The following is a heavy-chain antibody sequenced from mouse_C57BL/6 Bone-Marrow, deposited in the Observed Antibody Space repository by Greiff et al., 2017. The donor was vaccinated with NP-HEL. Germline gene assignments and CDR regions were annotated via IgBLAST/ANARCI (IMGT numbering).Heavy chain of an antibody. J-gene: IGHJ3*01. D-gene: IGHD1-1*01. CDR3: SRSHYCGSSWCAY. CDR1: GYTFTSYG. Sequence: QVQLQQSGAELARPGASVKLSCKASGYTFTSYGISWVKQRTGQGLEWIGEIYPRSGNTYYNEKFKGKATLTADKSSSTAYMELRRLTSEDSTVYFCSRSHYCGSSWCAYWGQGTLVTVSA. CDR2: IYPRSGNT. V-gene: IGHV1-81*01.